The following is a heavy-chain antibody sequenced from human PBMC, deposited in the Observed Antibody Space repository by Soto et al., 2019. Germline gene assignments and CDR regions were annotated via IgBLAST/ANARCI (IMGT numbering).Heavy chain of an antibody. V-gene: IGHV3-21*01. D-gene: IGHD3-22*01. Sequence: EVQLVESGGGLVKPGGSLRLSCAASGFTFSSYSMNWVRQAPGKGLEWVSSISSSSSYIYYEDSVKGRFTISRDNAKNSLYLKMNILRAEDTAVYYCASAEYYFDTSGWYYWGQGTLVTVSS. CDR3: ASAEYYFDTSGWYY. CDR1: GFTFSSYS. CDR2: ISSSSSYI. J-gene: IGHJ4*02.